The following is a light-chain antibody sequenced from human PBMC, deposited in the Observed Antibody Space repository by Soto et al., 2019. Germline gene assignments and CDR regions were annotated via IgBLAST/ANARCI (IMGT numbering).Light chain of an antibody. J-gene: IGKJ1*01. CDR3: QQYNTYST. CDR2: DAS. V-gene: IGKV1-5*01. CDR1: QSITNW. Sequence: DIQMTQSPSSLSASVGDRVTITCRASQSITNWLAWYQQKPGKAPKLLIYDASSLESGVPSRFSGGGFGTEFTLTINSLQPDDFATYYCQQYNTYSTFGQGTKLDIK.